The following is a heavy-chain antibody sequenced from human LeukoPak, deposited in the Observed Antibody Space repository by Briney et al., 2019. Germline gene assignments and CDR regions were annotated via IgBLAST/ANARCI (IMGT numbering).Heavy chain of an antibody. D-gene: IGHD3-22*01. J-gene: IGHJ1*01. CDR1: GYSICRGYY. CDR2: IYYSGSI. CDR3: ARGSHYYDSRGYYEGAEYFQD. Sequence: SDTQTLICTVSGYSICRGYYRGWLRPPPGTGLECIGIIYYSGSIKYNPSLKPRLNIQIDTPNNPFSLKLNSVTPADTAVYYCARGSHYYDSRGYYEGAEYFQDWGQGTLVTVSS. V-gene: IGHV4-38-2*02.